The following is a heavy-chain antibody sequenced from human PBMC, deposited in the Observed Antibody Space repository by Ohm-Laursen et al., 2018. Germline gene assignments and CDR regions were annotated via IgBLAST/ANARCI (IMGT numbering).Heavy chain of an antibody. D-gene: IGHD6-19*01. V-gene: IGHV3-73*01. CDR1: GFTFSGSA. Sequence: SLRLSCAASGFTFSGSAMHWVRQASGKGLEWVGRIRSKANSYATAYAASVKGRFTISRDDSKNTAYLQMNSLKTEDTAVYYCTRQGYSSGWNSFDYWGQGTLVTVSS. J-gene: IGHJ4*02. CDR3: TRQGYSSGWNSFDY. CDR2: IRSKANSYAT.